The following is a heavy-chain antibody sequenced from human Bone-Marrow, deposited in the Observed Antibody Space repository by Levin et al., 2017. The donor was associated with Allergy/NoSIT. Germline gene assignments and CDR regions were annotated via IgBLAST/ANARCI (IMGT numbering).Heavy chain of an antibody. CDR2: ISAYNGNT. V-gene: IGHV1-18*01. D-gene: IGHD3-9*01. CDR1: GYTFTSYG. CDR3: ARDFFSGYDILTGYGY. Sequence: WASVKVSCKASGYTFTSYGISWVRQAPGQGLEWMGWISAYNGNTNYAQKLQGRVTMTTDTSTSTAYMELRSLRSDDTAVYYCARDFFSGYDILTGYGYWGQGTLVTVSS. J-gene: IGHJ4*02.